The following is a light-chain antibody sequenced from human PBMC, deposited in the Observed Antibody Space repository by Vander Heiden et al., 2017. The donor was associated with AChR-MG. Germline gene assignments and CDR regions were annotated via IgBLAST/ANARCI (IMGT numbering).Light chain of an antibody. V-gene: IGKV3-11*01. CDR1: QSVSSY. J-gene: IGKJ5*01. CDR3: QQHSNWPPIT. Sequence: EVALTQSPATLSLAPGERATLTCRASQSVSSYLVWYQQKPGQAPRLLIYDASNRATGIAARFSGSGCATDVTLTISSREPEDFAVYYCQQHSNWPPITFGQGTRLEIK. CDR2: DAS.